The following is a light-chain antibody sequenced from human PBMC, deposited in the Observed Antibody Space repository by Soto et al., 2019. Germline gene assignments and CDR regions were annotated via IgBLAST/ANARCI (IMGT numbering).Light chain of an antibody. J-gene: IGKJ1*01. CDR2: DAS. CDR3: QQYNNYPRT. CDR1: ESSRTW. V-gene: IGKV1-5*01. Sequence: DIHMTQSPSTLSASIGDRVTITCRASESSRTWLAWYQQQPGKAPKFLIYDASSLESGVPSRFSGSGSGTEFTLTISNLQPDDFATYFRQQYNNYPRTFGPGPRWIS.